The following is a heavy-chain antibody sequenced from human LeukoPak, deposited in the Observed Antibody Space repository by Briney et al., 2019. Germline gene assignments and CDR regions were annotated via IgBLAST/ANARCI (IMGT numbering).Heavy chain of an antibody. CDR3: AREYYYGSGSSFAFDI. CDR1: GGSISSYY. CDR2: INSCRSN. Sequence: SETLSLTCTVSGGSISSYYWSWIRQPAGKGLEWIGRINSCRSNKQHPSLKSRVTMSVDTSKNQFSLKLSSVTAADTAVYYCAREYYYGSGSSFAFDIWGQGTMVTVPS. D-gene: IGHD3-10*01. J-gene: IGHJ3*02. V-gene: IGHV4-4*07.